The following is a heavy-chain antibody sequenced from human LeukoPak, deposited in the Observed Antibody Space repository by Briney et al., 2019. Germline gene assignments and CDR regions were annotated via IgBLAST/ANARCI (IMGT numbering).Heavy chain of an antibody. CDR3: ARGRGVVVPAPTHHSDY. J-gene: IGHJ4*02. CDR2: INHSGST. CDR1: GGSFSGYY. D-gene: IGHD2-2*01. V-gene: IGHV4-34*01. Sequence: SVTLSLTCAVYGGSFSGYYWSWIRQPPGKGREWIGEINHSGSTNYNPSLKSRVTISVDTSKNQFSLKLSSVPAADTAVYYCARGRGVVVPAPTHHSDYWGQGTLVTVSS.